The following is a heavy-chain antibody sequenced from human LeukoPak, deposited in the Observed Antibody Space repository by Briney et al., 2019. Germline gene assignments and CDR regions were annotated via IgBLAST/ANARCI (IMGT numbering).Heavy chain of an antibody. J-gene: IGHJ4*02. CDR2: TYYRSRWYN. Sequence: SQTLSLTCDISGDSVSGSGAAWTWLRQSPSGGLEWLGRTYYRSRWYNDYAVSVKSRISINPDTSKNQFSLQLNSVTPEDTAVYYCARDPTRQDYFDYWGQGTLVAVSS. V-gene: IGHV6-1*01. CDR1: GDSVSGSGAA. CDR3: ARDPTRQDYFDY.